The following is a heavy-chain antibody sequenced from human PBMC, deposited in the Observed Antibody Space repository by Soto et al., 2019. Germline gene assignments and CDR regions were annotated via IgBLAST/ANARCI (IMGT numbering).Heavy chain of an antibody. Sequence: VGSLRLSCATSQVTFSSYAMHWVRQAPGKGLEWVAVISYDGSNKYYADSVKGRFTISRDNSKNTLYLQMNSLRAEDTAVYYCAREALGYCSGGSCYPYWYFDLWGRGTLVTVSS. D-gene: IGHD2-15*01. V-gene: IGHV3-30-3*01. CDR3: AREALGYCSGGSCYPYWYFDL. J-gene: IGHJ2*01. CDR2: ISYDGSNK. CDR1: QVTFSSYA.